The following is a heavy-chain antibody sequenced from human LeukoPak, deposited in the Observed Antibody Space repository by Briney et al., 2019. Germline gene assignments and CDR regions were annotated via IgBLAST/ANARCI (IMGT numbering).Heavy chain of an antibody. Sequence: SVKVSCKASGGTFSSYAISWVRQAPGQGLEWMGGIIPIFGTANYAQKFQGRVTITADESTSTAYMELSSLRSEGTAVYYCATGAAARPFDPWGQGTLVTVSS. CDR1: GGTFSSYA. CDR2: IIPIFGTA. CDR3: ATGAAARPFDP. J-gene: IGHJ5*02. D-gene: IGHD6-6*01. V-gene: IGHV1-69*13.